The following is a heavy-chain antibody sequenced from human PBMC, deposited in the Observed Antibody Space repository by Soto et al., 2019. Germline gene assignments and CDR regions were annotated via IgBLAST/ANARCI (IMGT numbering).Heavy chain of an antibody. J-gene: IGHJ4*02. CDR1: GGSFSGYY. V-gene: IGHV4-34*01. CDR2: INHSGST. Sequence: ASETLSLTCAVYGGSFSGYYWSWIRQPPGKGLEWIGEINHSGSTNYNPSLKSRVTISVDTSKNQFSLKLSSVTAADTAVYYCARGGPYSGSYFGFANLCFDYWGQGTLVTVSS. CDR3: ARGGPYSGSYFGFANLCFDY. D-gene: IGHD1-26*01.